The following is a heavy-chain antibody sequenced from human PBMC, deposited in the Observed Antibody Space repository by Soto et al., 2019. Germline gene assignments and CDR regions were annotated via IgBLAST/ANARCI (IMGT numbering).Heavy chain of an antibody. CDR3: ASIGELSPDFDY. D-gene: IGHD3-10*01. CDR1: GGSFSGYY. Sequence: QVQLQQWGAGLLKPSETLSLTCAVYGGSFSGYYWSWIRQPPGKGLEWIGEINHSGSTNYNPSLKSRVTISVDTSKNQFSLKLSSVTAADTAVYYCASIGELSPDFDYWGQGTLVTVSS. CDR2: INHSGST. V-gene: IGHV4-34*01. J-gene: IGHJ4*02.